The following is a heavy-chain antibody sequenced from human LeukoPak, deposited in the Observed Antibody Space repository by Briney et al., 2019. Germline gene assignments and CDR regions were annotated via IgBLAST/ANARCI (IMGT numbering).Heavy chain of an antibody. CDR1: GFTFSSYS. J-gene: IGHJ4*02. Sequence: QTGGSLRLSCAASGFTFSSYSMNWVRQAPGKGLEWVSYISSSSSTIYYADSVKGRFAISRDNSKNTMYLQMNSLRAEDTAVYYCARDLYYYGSGSLPDYWGQGTLVTVSS. D-gene: IGHD3-10*01. CDR2: ISSSSSTI. CDR3: ARDLYYYGSGSLPDY. V-gene: IGHV3-48*01.